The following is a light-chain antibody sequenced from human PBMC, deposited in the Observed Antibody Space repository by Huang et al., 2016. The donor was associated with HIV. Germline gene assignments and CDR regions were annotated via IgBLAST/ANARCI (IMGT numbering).Light chain of an antibody. J-gene: IGKJ4*01. CDR1: QDIRNH. Sequence: DIQMTQSPSSLSASVGDRVTITCQASQDIRNHLNWYQHKPGKAPKLLIYDASSLETGDPSRFSGDGSGTDFTFTVSSLQPEDIATYYCQHYDSLPLTFGGGTKGEIK. CDR2: DAS. CDR3: QHYDSLPLT. V-gene: IGKV1-33*01.